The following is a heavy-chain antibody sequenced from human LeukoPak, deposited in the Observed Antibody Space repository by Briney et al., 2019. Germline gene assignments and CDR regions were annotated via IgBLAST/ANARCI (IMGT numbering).Heavy chain of an antibody. D-gene: IGHD6-19*01. CDR3: ARSLSDGTVAGFDC. CDR2: TYYRSKWYN. CDR1: GDRVSSNSAA. V-gene: IGHV6-1*01. Sequence: SQTLSLTCAISGDRVSSNSAAWHWIRQSPSRGLEWLGRTYYRSKWYNDYAVSVKSRITINSDTSKNQFSLQLNSVTPEDTAVYYCARSLSDGTVAGFDCWGQGTLVTVSS. J-gene: IGHJ4*02.